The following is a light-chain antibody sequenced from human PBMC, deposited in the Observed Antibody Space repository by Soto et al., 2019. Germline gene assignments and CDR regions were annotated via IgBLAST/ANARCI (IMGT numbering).Light chain of an antibody. J-gene: IGLJ2*01. Sequence: QSALTQPRSVSGSPGHSVAISCTGTSSDVGGYTYVAWYRQYPGKAPKLMLYDVSKRPSGVPDRFSGSKSGNTASLTISGLPAEDEADYYCCSYAGRYIVVFGGGTKLTVL. CDR1: SSDVGGYTY. CDR2: DVS. V-gene: IGLV2-11*01. CDR3: CSYAGRYIVV.